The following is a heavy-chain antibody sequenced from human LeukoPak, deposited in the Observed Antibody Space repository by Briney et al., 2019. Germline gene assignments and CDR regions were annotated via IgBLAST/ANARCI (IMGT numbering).Heavy chain of an antibody. J-gene: IGHJ6*02. CDR3: ARDFRVYYYNGMDV. CDR2: IYTTAKT. CDR1: GFTVSINY. Sequence: PGGSLRLSCAASGFTVSINYMSWVRQAPGEGLEWVSVIYTTAKTFYADSVKGRFSISRDNSKNTVYLQMNSLRAEDTAVYYYARDFRVYYYNGMDVWGQGTTVTASS. V-gene: IGHV3-53*01.